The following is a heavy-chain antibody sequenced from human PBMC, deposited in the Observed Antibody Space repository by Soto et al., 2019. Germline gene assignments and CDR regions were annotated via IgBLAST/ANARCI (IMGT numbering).Heavy chain of an antibody. CDR1: GDSIGSYY. CDR3: ALRSMAVVPEY. V-gene: IGHV4-59*01. J-gene: IGHJ4*02. Sequence: SETLSLTCSFSGDSIGSYYFSWIRQSPGKGMESIGYLHYGRSANYTPSHTRRVTLSVATSTNQCSLTPSSMTAADTAVYYCALRSMAVVPEYWGQGTLVTVSS. D-gene: IGHD3-22*01. CDR2: LHYGRSA.